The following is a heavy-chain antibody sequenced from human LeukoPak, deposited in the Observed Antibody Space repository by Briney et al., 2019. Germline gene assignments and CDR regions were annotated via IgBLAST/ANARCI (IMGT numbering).Heavy chain of an antibody. D-gene: IGHD2-2*01. CDR2: INHSGST. CDR1: GGSFSGYY. CDR3: ARGWAKRRSSTSYYYYYMDV. J-gene: IGHJ6*03. Sequence: SETLSLTCAVYGGSFSGYYWSWIRQPPGKGLEWIGEINHSGSTNYSPSLKSRVTISVDTSKNQFSLKLSSVTAADTAVYYCARGWAKRRSSTSYYYYYMDVWGKGTTVTVSS. V-gene: IGHV4-34*01.